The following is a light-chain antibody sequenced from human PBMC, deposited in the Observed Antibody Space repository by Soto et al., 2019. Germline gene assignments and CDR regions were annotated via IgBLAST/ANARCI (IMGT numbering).Light chain of an antibody. CDR1: QSVSSY. CDR3: QQRSNGPPLT. CDR2: DAS. Sequence: EIVLTQSPATLSLSPVERATLSCRSSQSVSSYLAWYQQKPGQAPRLLIYDASNRATGIPARFSGSGSGTDFTLTISSLEPEDFAVDYCQQRSNGPPLTFGGGTKVEIK. J-gene: IGKJ4*01. V-gene: IGKV3-11*01.